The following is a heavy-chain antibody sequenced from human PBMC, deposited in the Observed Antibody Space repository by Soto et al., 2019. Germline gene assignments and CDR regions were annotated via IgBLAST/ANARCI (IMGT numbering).Heavy chain of an antibody. CDR3: ARNPANTGYFEY. CDR2: MNPNTGNT. V-gene: IGHV1-8*01. Sequence: QVQLVPSGAEVKKPGASVKVSCKASGYTFTSYDINWVRQAPGQGLEWMGWMNPNTGNTGYAQKIQGRFILTRDTCISTAYMELSSLTSGGTAEYYCARNPANTGYFEYWGQGTLVTVSS. J-gene: IGHJ4*02. D-gene: IGHD2-8*02. CDR1: GYTFTSYD.